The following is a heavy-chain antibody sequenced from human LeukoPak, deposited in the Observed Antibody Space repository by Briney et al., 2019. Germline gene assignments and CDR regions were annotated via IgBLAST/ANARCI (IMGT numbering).Heavy chain of an antibody. J-gene: IGHJ4*02. CDR3: AKSTGRNYDSSCFDY. CDR1: GLSFSSYA. V-gene: IGHV3-23*01. Sequence: GGSLRLSCAASGLSFSSYAMSWVRQAPRKGLEWVSAISGSGGSTYYADPVKGRFTISRDNSKNTLYLQMNSLRAEDTAVYYCAKSTGRNYDSSCFDYWGQGTLVTVSS. D-gene: IGHD3-22*01. CDR2: ISGSGGST.